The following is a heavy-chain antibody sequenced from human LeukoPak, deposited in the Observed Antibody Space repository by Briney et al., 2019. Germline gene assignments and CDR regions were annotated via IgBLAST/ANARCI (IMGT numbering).Heavy chain of an antibody. CDR3: ARESAVRIRLSYTVTGWFDP. D-gene: IGHD4-17*01. J-gene: IGHJ5*02. V-gene: IGHV1-8*01. CDR2: MNPNSGNT. CDR1: GYTFTSYD. Sequence: ASVKVSCKASGYTFTSYDINWVRQATGQGLEWMGWMNPNSGNTGYAQKFQGRVTMTRNTSISTAYMELSSLRSDDTAVYYCARESAVRIRLSYTVTGWFDPWGQGTLVTVSS.